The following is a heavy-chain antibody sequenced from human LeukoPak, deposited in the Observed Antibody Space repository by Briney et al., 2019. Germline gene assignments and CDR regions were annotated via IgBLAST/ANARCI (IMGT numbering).Heavy chain of an antibody. CDR1: GYTFTSYG. J-gene: IGHJ4*02. CDR3: ARGEGYSGSYYYHAFDY. D-gene: IGHD1-26*01. V-gene: IGHV1-18*01. Sequence: GASVKVSCKASGYTFTSYGISWVRQAPGQGLEWMGWISVYNGNTNYAQKLQGRVTMTTDTSTSTAYMELRSLRSDDTAVYYCARGEGYSGSYYYHAFDYWGQGTLVTVSS. CDR2: ISVYNGNT.